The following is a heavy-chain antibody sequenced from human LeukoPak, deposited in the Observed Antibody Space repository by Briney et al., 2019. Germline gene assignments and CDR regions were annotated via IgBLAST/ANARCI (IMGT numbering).Heavy chain of an antibody. CDR2: INRNSGGT. CDR3: ARDRSGDSSGYYYVFWFDP. Sequence: ASVKVSCKASGYSFTGYYMHWVRQAPGQGLEWMGWINRNSGGTNYAQKFQDRVTMTRDTSISTAYMELSRLRSDDTAVYYCARDRSGDSSGYYYVFWFDPWGQGTLVTVSS. CDR1: GYSFTGYY. D-gene: IGHD3-22*01. V-gene: IGHV1-2*02. J-gene: IGHJ5*02.